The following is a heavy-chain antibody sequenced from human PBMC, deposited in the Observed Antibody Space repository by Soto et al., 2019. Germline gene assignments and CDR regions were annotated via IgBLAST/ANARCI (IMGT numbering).Heavy chain of an antibody. CDR1: GFTFSSYA. J-gene: IGHJ4*02. CDR2: ISYDGSNK. V-gene: IGHV3-30-3*01. Sequence: QVQLVESGGGVVQPGRSLRLSCAASGFTFSSYAMHWVRQAPGKGLEWVAVISYDGSNKYYADSVKSRFTISRDNSKNTLYLQMNSLRAEDTAVYYCARETHWNLVDYWGQGTLVTVSS. D-gene: IGHD1-7*01. CDR3: ARETHWNLVDY.